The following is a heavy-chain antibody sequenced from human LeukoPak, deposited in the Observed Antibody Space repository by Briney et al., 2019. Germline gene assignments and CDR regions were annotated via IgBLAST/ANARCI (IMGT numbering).Heavy chain of an antibody. CDR1: GYTFTSYY. V-gene: IGHV1-46*01. J-gene: IGHJ6*02. D-gene: IGHD2-8*01. CDR3: ARTGLPPPGIFTPEWPDYYYGMDV. Sequence: ASLKVSCKASGYTFTSYYMHWVRQDPGQGLKWMGIINPSGGSTSYAQKFQGRVTMTRDTSTSTVYMELSSLRSEDTAVYYCARTGLPPPGIFTPEWPDYYYGMDVWAKGPRSPSP. CDR2: INPSGGST.